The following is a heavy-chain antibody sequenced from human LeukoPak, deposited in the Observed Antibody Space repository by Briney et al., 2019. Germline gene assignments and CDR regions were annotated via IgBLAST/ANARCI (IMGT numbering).Heavy chain of an antibody. CDR3: AANYYGSGSYYKTPDY. D-gene: IGHD3-10*01. CDR1: GGSFSGYY. V-gene: IGHV4-34*01. CDR2: INNSGST. Sequence: SETLSLTCAVYGGSFSGYYWSWIRQPPGKGLEWIGEINNSGSTNYNPSLKSRVTISVDTSKNQFSLKLSSVTAADTAVYYCAANYYGSGSYYKTPDYWGQGTLVTVSS. J-gene: IGHJ4*02.